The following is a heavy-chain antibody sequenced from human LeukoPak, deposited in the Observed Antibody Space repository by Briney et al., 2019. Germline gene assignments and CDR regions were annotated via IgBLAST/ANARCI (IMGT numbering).Heavy chain of an antibody. V-gene: IGHV4-39*07. Sequence: SETLSLTCTVSGGSISSSRHYWGWIRQPPGKGLEWIGSIYYGGSTYYNPSLKSRVTISVDTSKNQFSLKLSSVTAADTAVYYCATDGNFDLWGRGTLVTVSS. D-gene: IGHD1-26*01. CDR2: IYYGGST. CDR1: GGSISSSRHY. J-gene: IGHJ2*01. CDR3: ATDGNFDL.